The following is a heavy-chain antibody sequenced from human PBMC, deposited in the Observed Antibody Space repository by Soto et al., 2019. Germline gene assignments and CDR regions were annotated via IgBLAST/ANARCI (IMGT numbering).Heavy chain of an antibody. CDR3: ARDRRGIIMRVGAEGWFDP. Sequence: QEYLVQSGAEVKKPGASVKISCKASGYTFTSYYIHWVRQAPGQGLEWMGMINPSGGATIYAQKFQGRVTMSTDTSTSTVYMEVSSLRSEDTAVYYCARDRRGIIMRVGAEGWFDPWGQGTLVTVSS. CDR2: INPSGGAT. CDR1: GYTFTSYY. V-gene: IGHV1-46*01. J-gene: IGHJ5*02. D-gene: IGHD3-22*01.